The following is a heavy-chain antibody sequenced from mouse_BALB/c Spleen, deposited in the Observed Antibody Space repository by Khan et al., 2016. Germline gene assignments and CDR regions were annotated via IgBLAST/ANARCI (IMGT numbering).Heavy chain of an antibody. CDR2: INTYTGEP. CDR3: ARFRSANY. J-gene: IGHJ2*01. CDR1: GYNFTNYG. V-gene: IGHV9-1*02. D-gene: IGHD6-1*01. Sequence: QIQLVQSGPELKKPGETVKISCKASGYNFTNYGMNWVKQAPGKGLNWMGWINTYTGEPTYTDDFKGRFVFSLETSASTAYLQINNLKNEDMATYFCARFRSANYWGQGTTLTVSS.